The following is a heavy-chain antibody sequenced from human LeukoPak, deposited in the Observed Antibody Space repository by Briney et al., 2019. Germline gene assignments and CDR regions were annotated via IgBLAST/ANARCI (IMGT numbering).Heavy chain of an antibody. Sequence: ASVKVSCKASGYIFSDYYIHWVRQAPGRGFEWMGWITRYSGATKFAQKFQGRVTLTRDTSISTAYVELTNLASDATAVYYCVSWAGGTSDVASFAYWGQGTLVIVSS. CDR2: ITRYSGAT. CDR1: GYIFSDYY. D-gene: IGHD2-21*01. V-gene: IGHV1-2*02. J-gene: IGHJ4*02. CDR3: VSWAGGTSDVASFAY.